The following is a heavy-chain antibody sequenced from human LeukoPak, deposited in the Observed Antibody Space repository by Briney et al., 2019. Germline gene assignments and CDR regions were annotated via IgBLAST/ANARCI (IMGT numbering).Heavy chain of an antibody. Sequence: SETLSLTCAVYGGSFSGYYWSWIRQPPGKGLEWIGEINHSGSTNYNPSLKSRVTISVDTSKNQFSLKLSSVTAADTAVYYCARKGGYYDILTGYYYYYYGMDVWGQGTTVTVSS. CDR3: ARKGGYYDILTGYYYYYYGMDV. D-gene: IGHD3-9*01. CDR2: INHSGST. V-gene: IGHV4-34*01. J-gene: IGHJ6*02. CDR1: GGSFSGYY.